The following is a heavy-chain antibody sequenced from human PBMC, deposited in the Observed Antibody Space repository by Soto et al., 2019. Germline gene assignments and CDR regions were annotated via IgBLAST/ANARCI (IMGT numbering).Heavy chain of an antibody. D-gene: IGHD4-17*01. CDR1: GGSISSYY. J-gene: IGHJ3*02. V-gene: IGHV4-59*01. CDR3: ARTIHDYGSVAFDI. Sequence: PSETLSLTCTVSGGSISSYYWSWIRQPPGKGLEWIGYIYYSGSTNYNPSLQSRVTISVDTSKSQFSLRLSSVTAADTATYYCARTIHDYGSVAFDIWGQGTMVTVSS. CDR2: IYYSGST.